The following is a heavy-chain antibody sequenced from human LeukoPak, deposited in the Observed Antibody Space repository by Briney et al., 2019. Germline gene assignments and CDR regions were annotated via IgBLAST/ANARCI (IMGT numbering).Heavy chain of an antibody. CDR3: ARSSRLGDLSLSY. Sequence: KPSQTLSLTCTVSGGSISSGGYYWSWIRQHPGKGLEWIGYISYSGRTYYSPSLKSRLTISVDTSKTQFSLKLSSVTAADTAVYYCARSSRLGDLSLSYWGQGTLVTVSS. CDR1: GGSISSGGYY. V-gene: IGHV4-31*03. D-gene: IGHD3-16*02. J-gene: IGHJ4*02. CDR2: ISYSGRT.